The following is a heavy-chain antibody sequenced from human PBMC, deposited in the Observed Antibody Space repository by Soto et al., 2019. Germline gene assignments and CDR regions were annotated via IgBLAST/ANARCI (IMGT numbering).Heavy chain of an antibody. CDR1: GYSISSGCY. D-gene: IGHD3-10*01. Sequence: LSLTCTVSGYSISSGCYWGWIRQPPGKRLEWIGSMYPTGSTYYNPSLKSRVTMSVDTSNNEFSLKLTSVTAADTAVYHCVRDLNYGLYYFDYWGQGTLVTVSS. CDR2: MYPTGST. V-gene: IGHV4-38-2*02. J-gene: IGHJ4*02. CDR3: VRDLNYGLYYFDY.